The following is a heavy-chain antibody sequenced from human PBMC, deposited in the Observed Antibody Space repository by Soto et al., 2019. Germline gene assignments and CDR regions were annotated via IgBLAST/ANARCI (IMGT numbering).Heavy chain of an antibody. V-gene: IGHV1-69*06. Sequence: QVQLVQSGAEVQKPGSSVKVSCKASRGTFSTSAISWVRRAPGQGLEWMGGIIPVFGTAHYAQKFQGRVTITADKSTSTAYMELTSLRSEDTAVYYCARERPEMGKDVWGQGTAVTVSS. CDR1: RGTFSTSA. CDR3: ARERPEMGKDV. J-gene: IGHJ6*02. CDR2: IIPVFGTA. D-gene: IGHD6-25*01.